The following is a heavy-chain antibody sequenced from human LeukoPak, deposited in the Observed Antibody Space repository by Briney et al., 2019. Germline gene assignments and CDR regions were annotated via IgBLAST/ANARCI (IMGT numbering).Heavy chain of an antibody. CDR1: GFTFSSYS. D-gene: IGHD3-3*01. CDR2: ISSSSSYI. V-gene: IGHV3-21*01. J-gene: IGHJ4*02. Sequence: TGGSLRLSCAASGFTFSSYSMNWVRQAPGKGLEWVSSISSSSSYIYYADSVKGRFTISRDNSKNTLYLQMNSLRAEDTAVYYCAKGVRRNDFWSGYFDYWGQGTLVTVSS. CDR3: AKGVRRNDFWSGYFDY.